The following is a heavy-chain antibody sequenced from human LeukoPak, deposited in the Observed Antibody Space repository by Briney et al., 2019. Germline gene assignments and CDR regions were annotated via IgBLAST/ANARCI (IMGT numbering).Heavy chain of an antibody. D-gene: IGHD6-19*01. V-gene: IGHV3-30*09. CDR3: ARDRLLITVAGTVDQ. J-gene: IGHJ4*02. Sequence: GMSLRLSCAASGFTFSSYAMHWVRQAPGKGLEWVAVISYDGTNKWYADSVEGRFAISRDNPKNTLYLQMNNLRPEDTAVYYCARDRLLITVAGTVDQWGRGTLVTVSS. CDR1: GFTFSSYA. CDR2: ISYDGTNK.